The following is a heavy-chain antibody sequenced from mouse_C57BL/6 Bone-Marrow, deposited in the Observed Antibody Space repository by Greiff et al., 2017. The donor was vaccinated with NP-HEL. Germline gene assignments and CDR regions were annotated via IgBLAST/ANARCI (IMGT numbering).Heavy chain of an antibody. CDR2: IYPGDGDT. V-gene: IGHV1-82*01. CDR1: GYAFSSSW. D-gene: IGHD1-1*01. Sequence: LEESGPELVKPGASVKISCKASGYAFSSSWMNWVKQRPGKGLEWIGRIYPGDGDTNYNGKFKGKATLTADQSSSTAYMQLSSLTSEDSAVYFCATTGDYWGQGTTLTVSS. J-gene: IGHJ2*01. CDR3: ATTGDY.